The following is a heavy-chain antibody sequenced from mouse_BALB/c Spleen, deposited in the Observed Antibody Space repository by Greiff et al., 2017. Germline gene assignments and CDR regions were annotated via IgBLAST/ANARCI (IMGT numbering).Heavy chain of an antibody. V-gene: IGHV3-6*02. Sequence: EVLLVESGPGLVKPSQSLSLTCSVTGYSFTSGYYWNWIRQLPGNRLEWMGFISYDGSNNYNPSLKNRITITHDTSTNQIFLKLKSVTTEDAATYYCAREDVSTSFDYWGQGTTVTVSS. D-gene: IGHD1-1*01. J-gene: IGHJ4*01. CDR1: GYSFTSGYY. CDR3: AREDVSTSFDY. CDR2: ISYDGSN.